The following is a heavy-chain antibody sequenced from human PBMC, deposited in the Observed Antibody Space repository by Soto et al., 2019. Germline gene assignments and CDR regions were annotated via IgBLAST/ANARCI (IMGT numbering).Heavy chain of an antibody. CDR3: ARPRGYSYGFDY. CDR2: ISAHNGNT. Sequence: GASVKVSCKGSAYDFTTYGITRVRQAPGQGLEWMAWISAHNGNTDYAQKLQGRVTVTRDTTTSTAYMELRSLRSDDPAMYYCARPRGYSYGFDYWGQGTLVTVSS. D-gene: IGHD5-18*01. CDR1: AYDFTTYG. J-gene: IGHJ4*02. V-gene: IGHV1-18*01.